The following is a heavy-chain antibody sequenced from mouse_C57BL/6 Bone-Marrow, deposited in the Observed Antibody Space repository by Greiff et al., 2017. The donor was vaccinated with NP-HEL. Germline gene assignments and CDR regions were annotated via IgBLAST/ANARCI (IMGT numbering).Heavy chain of an antibody. CDR2: ISSGSSTI. D-gene: IGHD5-1*01. Sequence: EVKLVESGGGLVKPGGSLKLSCAASGFTFSDYGMHWVRQAPEKGLEWVAYISSGSSTIYYAGTVKGRFIISRDNATNTLFMTMTSLRSKETAMYNGAKQGTCVGYNFDYWGQGTTLTVSS. V-gene: IGHV5-17*01. J-gene: IGHJ2*01. CDR1: GFTFSDYG. CDR3: AKQGTCVGYNFDY.